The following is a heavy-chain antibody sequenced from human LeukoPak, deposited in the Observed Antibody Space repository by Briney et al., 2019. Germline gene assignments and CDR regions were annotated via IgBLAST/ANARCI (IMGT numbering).Heavy chain of an antibody. V-gene: IGHV3-7*01. Sequence: TGGSLRLSCAASGFTFTTYWMSWVRQAPGKGLEWVANIKQDGNEKYYVDSVKGRFTISRDNAKNSPYLQMNSLRAEDTAVYYCASLVPLGGVPDYWGQGTLVTVSS. D-gene: IGHD3-16*01. CDR2: IKQDGNEK. J-gene: IGHJ4*02. CDR3: ASLVPLGGVPDY. CDR1: GFTFTTYW.